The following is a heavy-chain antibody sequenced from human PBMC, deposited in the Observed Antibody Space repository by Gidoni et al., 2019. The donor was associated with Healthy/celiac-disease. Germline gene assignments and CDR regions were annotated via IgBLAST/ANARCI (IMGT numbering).Heavy chain of an antibody. J-gene: IGHJ3*02. CDR2: IYYSGST. Sequence: QVQLQESGPGLVKPSETLSLTCTVSGGSISSYYWSWIRQPPGKGLEWIGYIYYSGSTNYNPSLKSRVTISVDTSKNQFSLKLSSVTAADTAVYYCARPAEVGGEGDAFDIWGQGTMVTVSS. CDR3: ARPAEVGGEGDAFDI. D-gene: IGHD6-13*01. CDR1: GGSISSYY. V-gene: IGHV4-59*08.